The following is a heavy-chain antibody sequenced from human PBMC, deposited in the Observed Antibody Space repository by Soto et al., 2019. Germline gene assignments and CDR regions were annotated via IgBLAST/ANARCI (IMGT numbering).Heavy chain of an antibody. V-gene: IGHV4-34*01. CDR1: GGSFSGYY. Sequence: SETLSLTCAVYGGSFSGYYWSWIRQPPGKGLEWIGEINHSGSTNYNPSLKSRVTISVDTSKNQFSLKLSSVTAADTAVYYCARGGRGYYYYGMDVCGQGTTVTVYS. CDR3: ARGGRGYYYYGMDV. CDR2: INHSGST. J-gene: IGHJ6*02.